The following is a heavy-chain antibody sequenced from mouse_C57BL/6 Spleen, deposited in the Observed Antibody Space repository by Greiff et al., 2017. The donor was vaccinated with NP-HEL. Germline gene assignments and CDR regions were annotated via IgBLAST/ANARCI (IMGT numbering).Heavy chain of an antibody. CDR3: ARDPYDYDAMDY. V-gene: IGHV1-64*01. CDR1: GYTFTSYW. CDR2: IHPNSGST. J-gene: IGHJ4*01. Sequence: VQLQQPGAELVQPGASVKLSCKASGYTFTSYWMHWVKQRPGQGLEWIGMIHPNSGSTNYNEKFKSKATLTVDKSSSTAYMQLSSLTSEDSAVYYCARDPYDYDAMDYWGQGTSVTVAS.